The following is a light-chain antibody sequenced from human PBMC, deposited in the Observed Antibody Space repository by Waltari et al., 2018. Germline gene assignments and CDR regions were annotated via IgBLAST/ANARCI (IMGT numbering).Light chain of an antibody. CDR3: QPYNSYSIM. CDR1: QSINDW. Sequence: DIQMTQSPSTLSASVGDRVTITCRASQSINDWLAWYQQKPGKAPKLLIYKASSLESGVPSRFSGSGSGTEFTLTISSLQPDDFATYYCQPYNSYSIMFGQGTRLEIK. V-gene: IGKV1-5*03. J-gene: IGKJ5*01. CDR2: KAS.